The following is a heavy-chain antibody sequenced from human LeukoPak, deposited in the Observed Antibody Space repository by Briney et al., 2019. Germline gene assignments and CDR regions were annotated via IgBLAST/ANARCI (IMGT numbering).Heavy chain of an antibody. CDR1: GFTFSSYG. CDR2: ISYDGSDK. J-gene: IGHJ4*02. D-gene: IGHD6-19*01. V-gene: IGHV3-30*18. Sequence: PGGSLRLSCAASGFTFSSYGMHWVRQAPGKGLEWVALISYDGSDKGYADSVKGRFTISRDNSRNTLYLQMNSLRAEDTAVYYCAKGYSSGLHKLYYFDFWGQGTLVTVSS. CDR3: AKGYSSGLHKLYYFDF.